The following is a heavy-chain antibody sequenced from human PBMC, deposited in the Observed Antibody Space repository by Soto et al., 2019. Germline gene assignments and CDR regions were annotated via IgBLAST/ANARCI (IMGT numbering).Heavy chain of an antibody. J-gene: IGHJ6*02. CDR2: IKQDGSEK. CDR3: AKVLYDFWSGIPRYYGMDV. CDR1: GFTFSNYW. V-gene: IGHV3-7*03. D-gene: IGHD3-3*01. Sequence: GGSLRLSCAASGFTFSNYWMSWVRQSPGKGLEWVANIKQDGSEKYYVDSVKGRFTISRDNSKNSLYLQMNSLRAEDTAVYYCAKVLYDFWSGIPRYYGMDVWGQGTTVTVSS.